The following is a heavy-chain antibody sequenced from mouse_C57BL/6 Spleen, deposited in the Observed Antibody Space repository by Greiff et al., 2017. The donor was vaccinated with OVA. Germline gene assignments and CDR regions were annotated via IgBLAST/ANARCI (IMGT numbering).Heavy chain of an antibody. Sequence: EVKLVESGGGLVQPGGSLKLSCAASGFTFSDYYMYWVRQTPEKRLEWVAYISNGGGSTYYPDTVKGRFTISRDNAKNTLYLQMSRLKSEDTAMYYCARHAPPRAMDYWGQGTSVTVSS. V-gene: IGHV5-12*01. CDR1: GFTFSDYY. CDR2: ISNGGGST. CDR3: ARHAPPRAMDY. J-gene: IGHJ4*01.